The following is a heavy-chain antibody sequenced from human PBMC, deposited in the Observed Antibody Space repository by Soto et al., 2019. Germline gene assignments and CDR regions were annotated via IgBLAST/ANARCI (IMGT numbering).Heavy chain of an antibody. V-gene: IGHV3-48*02. CDR3: AREGEGHCISSSCLNWFDP. J-gene: IGHJ5*02. CDR2: ISSSGSTI. CDR1: GFTFSTFN. Sequence: PGGSLRLSCAASGFTFSTFNMNWVRQAPGKGLEWVSYISSSGSTIYYADSVKGRFTISRDNAKNSLYLQMNSLRDEDTAVYYCAREGEGHCISSSCLNWFDPWGRGTMVTVSS. D-gene: IGHD2-2*01.